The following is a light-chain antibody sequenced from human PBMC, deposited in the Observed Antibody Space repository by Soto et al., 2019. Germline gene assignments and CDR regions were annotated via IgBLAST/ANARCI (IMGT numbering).Light chain of an antibody. CDR1: QCISSY. CDR2: AAS. V-gene: IGKV1-9*01. Sequence: DIQLTQSPSFLSASVGDRVTISCRASQCISSYLAWYQQKPGKAPKLLIYAASTLQSGVPSRFSGSGSGTEFTLTITSLQPEDFATYYCQHVISYRITFGQGTRLEIK. CDR3: QHVISYRIT. J-gene: IGKJ5*01.